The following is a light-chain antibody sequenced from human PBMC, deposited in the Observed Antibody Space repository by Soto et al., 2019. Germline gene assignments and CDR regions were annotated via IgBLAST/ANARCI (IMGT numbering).Light chain of an antibody. J-gene: IGKJ4*01. V-gene: IGKV3-15*01. CDR3: QQYSDWPLT. CDR1: HTLFNN. CDR2: GAS. Sequence: EIVMTQSPATLSVSPGERATLSYRASHTLFNNLAWYQQKLGQAPRLIIYGASARATDIPARFSGSGSGTEFTLTISGLQSEDFAIYYCQQYSDWPLTFGGGTKVEIK.